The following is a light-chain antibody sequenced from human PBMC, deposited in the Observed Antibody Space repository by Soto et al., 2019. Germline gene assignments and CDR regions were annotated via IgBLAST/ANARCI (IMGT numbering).Light chain of an antibody. Sequence: DLQMTQSPSTLSASVGDRVTITCRASQSISNWLAWYQQKPGKAPKLLIYKASTLESGVPSRFSGSGSGTEFTLTISSLQPDDFATYYCQQYKSYYTFGQGTKLEIK. CDR2: KAS. CDR1: QSISNW. J-gene: IGKJ2*01. CDR3: QQYKSYYT. V-gene: IGKV1-5*03.